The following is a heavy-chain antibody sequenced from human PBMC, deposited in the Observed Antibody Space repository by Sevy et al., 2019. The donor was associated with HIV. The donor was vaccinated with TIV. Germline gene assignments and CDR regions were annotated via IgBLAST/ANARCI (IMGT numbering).Heavy chain of an antibody. CDR2: INPNSGGT. CDR3: ARDRHPAGFDAFDI. J-gene: IGHJ3*02. CDR1: GYTFTGYY. D-gene: IGHD6-25*01. V-gene: IGHV1-2*02. Sequence: ASVKVSCKASGYTFTGYYMHWVRQAPGQGLEWMGWINPNSGGTNYSQKFQGRVTMTRDTSISTAYMELSRLRSDDTAVYYCARDRHPAGFDAFDIWGQGTMVTDSS.